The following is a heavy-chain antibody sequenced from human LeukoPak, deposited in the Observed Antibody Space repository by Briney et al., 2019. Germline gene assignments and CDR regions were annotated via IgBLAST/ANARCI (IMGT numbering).Heavy chain of an antibody. J-gene: IGHJ6*02. CDR1: GFTFSSYG. D-gene: IGHD2-15*01. CDR3: ARVGCSGGSCYSRGDFYYGMDV. CDR2: IWYDGSNK. V-gene: IGHV3-33*01. Sequence: PGGSLRLSCAASGFTFSSYGMHWVRQAPGKGLEWVAVIWYDGSNKYYADSVKGRFTISRDNAKNSLYLQMNSLRAEDTAVYFCARVGCSGGSCYSRGDFYYGMDVWGQGTTVTVSS.